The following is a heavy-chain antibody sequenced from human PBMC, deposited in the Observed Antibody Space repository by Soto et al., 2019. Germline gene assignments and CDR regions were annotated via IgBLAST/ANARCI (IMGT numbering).Heavy chain of an antibody. Sequence: EVQLLESGGDLAQPGGSLRLICAASGCTFSNYAMTWVRQSPGKGLERVSTITSAGSTFYGDTVKGRFTISRDNSKSTLYLQMNSLGAEDTAVYYCAKTDKFHSQSSGWANRFDSWGHGTLLTVCS. V-gene: IGHV3-23*01. J-gene: IGHJ4*01. CDR2: ITSAGST. CDR1: GCTFSNYA. D-gene: IGHD6-19*01. CDR3: AKTDKFHSQSSGWANRFDS.